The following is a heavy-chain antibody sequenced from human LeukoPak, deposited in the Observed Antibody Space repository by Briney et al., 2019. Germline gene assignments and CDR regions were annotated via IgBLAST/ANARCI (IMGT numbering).Heavy chain of an antibody. Sequence: GGSLRLSCAASGFTFSSYSMNWVRQAPGKGLEWVSSISSSSSTIYYADSVKGRFTISRDNSKNTLYLQMNSLRAEDTAVYYCAKEALLAPYYYDSSGFLIWGQGTMVTVSS. J-gene: IGHJ3*02. CDR3: AKEALLAPYYYDSSGFLI. CDR2: ISSSSSTI. V-gene: IGHV3-48*01. D-gene: IGHD3-22*01. CDR1: GFTFSSYS.